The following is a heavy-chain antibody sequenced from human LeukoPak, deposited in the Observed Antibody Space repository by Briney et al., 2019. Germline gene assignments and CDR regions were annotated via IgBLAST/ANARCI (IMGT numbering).Heavy chain of an antibody. CDR1: GFTFSSYA. CDR3: ARTITMIVVGRAFDI. V-gene: IGHV3-30-3*01. D-gene: IGHD3-22*01. Sequence: GRSLRLSCAASGFTFSSYAMHWVRQAPGKGLEWVAVISYDGSNKYYADSVKGRFTISRDNSKNTLYPQMNSLRAEDTAVYYCARTITMIVVGRAFDIWGQGTMVTVSS. CDR2: ISYDGSNK. J-gene: IGHJ3*02.